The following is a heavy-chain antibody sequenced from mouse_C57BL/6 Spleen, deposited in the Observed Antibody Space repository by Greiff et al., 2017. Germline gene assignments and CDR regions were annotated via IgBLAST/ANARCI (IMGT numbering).Heavy chain of an antibody. J-gene: IGHJ3*01. CDR3: ARGEGLRERAWFAY. D-gene: IGHD2-2*01. CDR1: GYTFTDYN. Sequence: VQLKQSGPELVKPGASVKIPCKASGYTFTDYNMDWVKQSHGKSLEWIGDINPNNGGTNYNQKFKGKATLTVDKSSSTAYMELRSLTSEDTAVYYCARGEGLRERAWFAYWGQGTLVTVSA. V-gene: IGHV1-18*01. CDR2: INPNNGGT.